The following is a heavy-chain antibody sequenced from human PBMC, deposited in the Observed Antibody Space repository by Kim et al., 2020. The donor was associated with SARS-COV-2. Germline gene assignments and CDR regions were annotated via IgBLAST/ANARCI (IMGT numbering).Heavy chain of an antibody. Sequence: SETLSLTCAVYGGSFSGYYWSWIRQPPGKGLEWIGEINHSGSTNYNPSLKSRVTISVDTSKNQFSLKLSSVTAADTAVYYCASLVGATNHYYYGMDVWGQGTTVTVSS. CDR2: INHSGST. J-gene: IGHJ6*02. D-gene: IGHD1-26*01. V-gene: IGHV4-34*01. CDR3: ASLVGATNHYYYGMDV. CDR1: GGSFSGYY.